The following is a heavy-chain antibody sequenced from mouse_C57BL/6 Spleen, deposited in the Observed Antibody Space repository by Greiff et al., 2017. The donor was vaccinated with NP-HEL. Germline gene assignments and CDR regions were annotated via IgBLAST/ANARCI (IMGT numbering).Heavy chain of an antibody. CDR3: ATLYYGSWAY. V-gene: IGHV1-26*01. CDR1: GYTFTDYY. D-gene: IGHD1-1*01. Sequence: VQLQQSGPELVKPGASVKISCKASGYTFTDYYMNWVKQSHGKSLEWIGDINPNNGGTSYNQKFKGKATLTVDKSSSTAYMELRSLTSEDSAVYYCATLYYGSWAYWGQGTLVTVSA. CDR2: INPNNGGT. J-gene: IGHJ3*01.